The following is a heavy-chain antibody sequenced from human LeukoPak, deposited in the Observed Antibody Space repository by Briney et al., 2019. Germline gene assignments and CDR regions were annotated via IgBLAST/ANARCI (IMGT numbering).Heavy chain of an antibody. J-gene: IGHJ5*02. D-gene: IGHD3-10*01. CDR3: ARYYGSGSYLNWFDP. V-gene: IGHV4-59*01. Sequence: SETLSLTCTVSGGSISSYYWSWIRQPPGKGLEWIGYIYYSGSTNYNPSLKSRVTISVDTSKNQSSLKLSSVTAADTAVYYCARYYGSGSYLNWFDPWGQGTLVTVSS. CDR2: IYYSGST. CDR1: GGSISSYY.